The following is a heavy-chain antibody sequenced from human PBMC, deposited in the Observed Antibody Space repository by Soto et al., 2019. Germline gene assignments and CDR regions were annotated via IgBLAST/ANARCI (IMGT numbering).Heavy chain of an antibody. CDR3: AKDRTMVRGVINYFDY. CDR1: GFTFSSYA. CDR2: ISGSGGST. J-gene: IGHJ4*02. Sequence: GGSLRLSCAASGFTFSSYAMSWVRQAPGKGLEWVSAISGSGGSTYYADSVKGRFTISRDNSKNTLYLQMNSLRAEDTAVYYCAKDRTMVRGVINYFDYWGQGTLVTVSS. V-gene: IGHV3-23*01. D-gene: IGHD3-10*01.